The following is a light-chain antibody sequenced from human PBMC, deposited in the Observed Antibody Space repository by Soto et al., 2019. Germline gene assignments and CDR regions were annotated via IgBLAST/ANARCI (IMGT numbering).Light chain of an antibody. CDR2: GAS. CDR1: QSVSSN. Sequence: EIVMTQSPATLSVSPGERATLSCRASQSVSSNLAWYQQKPGQAPRLLIYGASTRATGIPARFSGSGSGTEFTLTISSLQSEDFVVYYCLQYNNWPRTFGQGTKVEIK. V-gene: IGKV3-15*01. CDR3: LQYNNWPRT. J-gene: IGKJ1*01.